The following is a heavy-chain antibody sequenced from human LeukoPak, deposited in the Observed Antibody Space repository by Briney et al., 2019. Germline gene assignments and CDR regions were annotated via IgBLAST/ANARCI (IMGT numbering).Heavy chain of an antibody. Sequence: TGGSLRLSCAASGFTFSSYGMSWVRQAPGKGLEWVSAISGSGGSTYYADSVKGRFTISRDNSKNTLYLQMNSLRAEDTAVYYCAKEADIVVVVAATHDAFDIWGQGTMVTVSS. CDR3: AKEADIVVVVAATHDAFDI. V-gene: IGHV3-23*01. D-gene: IGHD2-15*01. J-gene: IGHJ3*02. CDR1: GFTFSSYG. CDR2: ISGSGGST.